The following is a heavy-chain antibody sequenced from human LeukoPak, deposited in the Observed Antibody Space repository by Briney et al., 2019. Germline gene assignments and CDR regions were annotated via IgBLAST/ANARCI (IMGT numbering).Heavy chain of an antibody. D-gene: IGHD3-3*01. V-gene: IGHV4-61*02. Sequence: SQTLSLTCTVSGGSISSGSYYWSWIRQPAGKGLEWIGRIYTSGSTNYNPSLKSRVTISVDTSKNQFSLKLSSVTAADTAVYYCASGRFLGWSFNAFDIWGQGTMVTVSS. CDR3: ASGRFLGWSFNAFDI. CDR1: GGSISSGSYY. CDR2: IYTSGST. J-gene: IGHJ3*02.